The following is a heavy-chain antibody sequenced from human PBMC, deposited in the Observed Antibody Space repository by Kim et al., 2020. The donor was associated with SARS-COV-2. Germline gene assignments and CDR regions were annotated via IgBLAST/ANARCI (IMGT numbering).Heavy chain of an antibody. CDR3: ARSSAGSWFLDY. CDR1: GFSFGRHW. CDR2: INQDGSEK. D-gene: IGHD6-13*01. J-gene: IGHJ4*02. Sequence: GGSLRLSCAASGFSFGRHWMNWVRQAPGKGLEWVANINQDGSEKYSVDSVKGRFTISRDSTKNSLYLQMNSLRAEDTAVYYCARSSAGSWFLDYWGQGTLVTVSS. V-gene: IGHV3-7*01.